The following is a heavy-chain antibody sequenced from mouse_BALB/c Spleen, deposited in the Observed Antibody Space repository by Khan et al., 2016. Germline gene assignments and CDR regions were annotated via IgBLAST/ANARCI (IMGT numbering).Heavy chain of an antibody. Sequence: EVQLQESGPGLVKPSQSLSLSCSVTGYSITSGYYWNWIRQFPGNRLEWMGYISYDGYNGYNPSLHNRISISRDTSKHQFFLQLNSVTTEDTATYYCARDGYDGWCAYWGQGTLVTVAA. J-gene: IGHJ3*01. CDR1: GYSITSGYY. CDR3: ARDGYDGWCAY. CDR2: ISYDGYN. V-gene: IGHV3-6*02. D-gene: IGHD2-2*01.